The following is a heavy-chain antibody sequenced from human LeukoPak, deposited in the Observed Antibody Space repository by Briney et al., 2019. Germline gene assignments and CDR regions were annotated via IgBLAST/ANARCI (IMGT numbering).Heavy chain of an antibody. V-gene: IGHV3-7*04. CDR3: AGGYSYGSLDY. D-gene: IGHD5-18*01. CDR1: GFIFSSYW. CDR2: IKQDGSEK. J-gene: IGHJ4*02. Sequence: PGGSLRLSCAASGFIFSSYWMSWVRQAPGKGLEWVANIKQDGSEKYYVDSVKGRFTISRDNAKNSLDLQMNSLRAEDTAVYYCAGGYSYGSLDYWGQGTLVTVSS.